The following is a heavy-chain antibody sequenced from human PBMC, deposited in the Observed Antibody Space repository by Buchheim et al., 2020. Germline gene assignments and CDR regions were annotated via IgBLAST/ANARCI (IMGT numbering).Heavy chain of an antibody. CDR2: IKSKVDGETS. CDR1: GFTFKNAW. V-gene: IGHV3-15*01. J-gene: IGHJ4*02. CDR3: ATDPDSSSYYSFDY. D-gene: IGHD3-22*01. Sequence: EVKLVDSGGGLVKPGGSLKISCAASGFTFKNAWMSWVRQAPGKGLEWVGRIKSKVDGETSDYAAPVQGRFSISRDVSKNVLTLQMDSLKTEDTAVYYCATDPDSSSYYSFDYWGQG.